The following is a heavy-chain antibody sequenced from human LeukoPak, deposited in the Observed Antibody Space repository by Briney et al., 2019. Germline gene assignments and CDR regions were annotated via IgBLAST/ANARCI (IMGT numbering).Heavy chain of an antibody. CDR2: IWYDGSNK. CDR1: GFTFSSYG. V-gene: IGHV3-33*06. CDR3: AKDGDSGSYFDY. J-gene: IGHJ4*02. D-gene: IGHD1-26*01. Sequence: QSGGSLRLSCAASGFTFSSYGMHWVRQAPGKGLEWVAVIWYDGSNKYYADSVKGRFTISRDNSKNTLYLQMNSLRAEDTAVYYCAKDGDSGSYFDYWGRGTLVTVSS.